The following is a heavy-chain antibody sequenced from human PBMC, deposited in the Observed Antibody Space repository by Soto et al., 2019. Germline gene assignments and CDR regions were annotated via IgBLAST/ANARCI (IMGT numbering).Heavy chain of an antibody. CDR1: GYSFTSYW. V-gene: IGHV5-51*01. D-gene: IGHD3-3*01. CDR3: ARGGGYDFWSGYYNYYYGMDV. Sequence: ESLKISCKGSGYSFTSYWIGWVRQMPGKGLEWMGIIYPGDSDTRYSPSFQGQVTISADKSISTAYLQWSSLKASDTAMYYCARGGGYDFWSGYYNYYYGMDVWGQGTTVTVSS. J-gene: IGHJ6*02. CDR2: IYPGDSDT.